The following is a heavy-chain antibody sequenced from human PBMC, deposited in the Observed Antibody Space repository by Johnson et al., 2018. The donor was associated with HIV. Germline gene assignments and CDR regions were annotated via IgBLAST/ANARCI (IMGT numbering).Heavy chain of an antibody. CDR1: GFTVSSNY. V-gene: IGHV3-53*01. D-gene: IGHD4-17*01. CDR3: AREVAGDYGDSPGAFDI. Sequence: MQLVEPGGGLIQPGGSLRLSCAASGFTVSSNYMSWVRQAPGKGLEWVSVIYSGGSTYYADSVKGRFTISRDNSKNTLYLQMNSLRAEDTAVYYCAREVAGDYGDSPGAFDIWGQGTMVTVSS. J-gene: IGHJ3*02. CDR2: IYSGGST.